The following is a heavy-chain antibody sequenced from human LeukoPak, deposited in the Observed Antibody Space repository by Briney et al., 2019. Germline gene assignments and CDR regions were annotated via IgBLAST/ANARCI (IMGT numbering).Heavy chain of an antibody. CDR1: GDSVSSNSAA. D-gene: IGHD5-12*01. V-gene: IGHV6-1*01. CDR2: TYYRSKWYN. Sequence: SQTLSLTCAISGDSVSSNSAAWNWIRQSPSRGLEWLGRTYYRSKWYNDYAVSVKSRITINPDTSKNQFSLQLNSVTPEDTAVYYCARDYGSGYDTYYYYYGMDVWGKGTTVTVSS. J-gene: IGHJ6*04. CDR3: ARDYGSGYDTYYYYYGMDV.